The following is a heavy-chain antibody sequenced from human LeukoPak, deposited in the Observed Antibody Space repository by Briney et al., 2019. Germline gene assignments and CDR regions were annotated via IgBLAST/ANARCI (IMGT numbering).Heavy chain of an antibody. D-gene: IGHD4-11*01. CDR2: IYYSGTH. V-gene: IGHV4-59*01. J-gene: IGHJ4*02. Sequence: PSETLSLTCTVSGDSISSYYCDWIRQPPGKGLEWIGYIYYSGTHNYNPSLKSRVTISVDTSKNQFSLKLSSVTAADTAVYYCVRESYSRYFDYWGQGSLVTVSS. CDR1: GDSISSYY. CDR3: VRESYSRYFDY.